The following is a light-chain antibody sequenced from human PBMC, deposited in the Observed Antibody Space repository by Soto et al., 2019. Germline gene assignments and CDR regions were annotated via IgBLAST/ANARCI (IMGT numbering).Light chain of an antibody. CDR2: TNN. Sequence: QSVLTQSPSASGTPGQRVTISCSGSRSNIGTNTVHWYQQPPGTAPKLLIYTNNERPSGVPDRFSGAKSGTSASLAISGLQSEDEADYYCAAWDDSLNGQVFGTGTKVTVL. J-gene: IGLJ1*01. CDR3: AAWDDSLNGQV. V-gene: IGLV1-44*01. CDR1: RSNIGTNT.